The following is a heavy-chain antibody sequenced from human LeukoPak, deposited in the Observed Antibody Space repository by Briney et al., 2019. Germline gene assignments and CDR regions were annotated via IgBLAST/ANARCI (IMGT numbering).Heavy chain of an antibody. Sequence: GGSLRLSCAASGFTFSSYWMSWVRQAPGKGLEWVANIKQEGSEKYYVDSVKGRFTISRDNAKNSLYLQMNSLRAEDTALYYCAKDMTPWGVAAGLDYWGQGTLVTVSS. CDR1: GFTFSSYW. D-gene: IGHD6-13*01. V-gene: IGHV3-7*03. CDR2: IKQEGSEK. J-gene: IGHJ4*02. CDR3: AKDMTPWGVAAGLDY.